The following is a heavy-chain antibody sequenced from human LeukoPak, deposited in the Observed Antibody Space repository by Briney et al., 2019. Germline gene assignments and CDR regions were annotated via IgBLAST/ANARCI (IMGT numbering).Heavy chain of an antibody. CDR3: TRGGTTFDY. J-gene: IGHJ4*02. CDR1: GFSFRSYW. Sequence: GGSLRLSCAASGFSFRSYWMHWVRLPPGKGLVWVSRIDTDGSSTAYADSVKGRFTISRDNAKYTLYLQMCSLRAEDTAIYYCTRGGTTFDYWGQGTLVTVSS. V-gene: IGHV3-74*01. D-gene: IGHD1-1*01. CDR2: IDTDGSST.